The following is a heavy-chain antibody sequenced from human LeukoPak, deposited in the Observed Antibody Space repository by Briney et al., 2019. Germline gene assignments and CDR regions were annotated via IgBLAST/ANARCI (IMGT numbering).Heavy chain of an antibody. J-gene: IGHJ6*02. CDR2: IYYSGST. D-gene: IGHD6-13*01. Sequence: SETLSLTCTVSGGSISSYCWSWIRQPPGKGLEWIGYIYYSGSTNYNPSLKSRVTISVDTSKNQFSLKLSSVTAADTAVYYCARLAAAGTYYYYGMDVWGQGTTVTVSS. V-gene: IGHV4-59*01. CDR1: GGSISSYC. CDR3: ARLAAAGTYYYYGMDV.